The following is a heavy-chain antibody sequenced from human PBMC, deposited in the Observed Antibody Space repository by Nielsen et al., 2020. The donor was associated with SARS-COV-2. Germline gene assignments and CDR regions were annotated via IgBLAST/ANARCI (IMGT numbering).Heavy chain of an antibody. D-gene: IGHD3-3*01. J-gene: IGHJ6*02. Sequence: RQAPGQALEWLAHIFSNDEKSYSTSLKSRLTISKDTSKSQVVLTMTNMDPVDTATYYCARIQGFWSGYYGYYYYGMDVWGQGTTVTVSS. CDR2: IFSNDEK. V-gene: IGHV2-26*01. CDR3: ARIQGFWSGYYGYYYYGMDV.